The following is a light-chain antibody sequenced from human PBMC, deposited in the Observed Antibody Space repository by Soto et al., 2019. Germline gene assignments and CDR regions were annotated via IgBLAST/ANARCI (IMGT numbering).Light chain of an antibody. CDR2: KAS. V-gene: IGKV1-5*03. CDR3: QQYNNYWT. Sequence: DIQMTQSPSTLSASVGDRVTITCRTSKSSSNWLAWYQQKPGKAPKLLIYKASSLESGVPSRFSGSGSGTEFTLTISSLQPDDFATYYCQQYNNYWTFGQGTKVEIK. CDR1: KSSSNW. J-gene: IGKJ1*01.